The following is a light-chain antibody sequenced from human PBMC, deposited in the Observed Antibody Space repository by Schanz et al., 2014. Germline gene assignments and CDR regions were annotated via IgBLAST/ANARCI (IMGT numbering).Light chain of an antibody. Sequence: EIVLTQSPGTLSLSPGERATLSCRASQSVGSSHLAWYQQKPGQAPRLLIYGASSRATGIPDRFSGSGSGTDFTLTISRLEPEDFAVYYCQQYGSSRTFGQGTKVEIK. CDR1: QSVGSSH. CDR3: QQYGSSRT. J-gene: IGKJ1*01. V-gene: IGKV3-20*01. CDR2: GAS.